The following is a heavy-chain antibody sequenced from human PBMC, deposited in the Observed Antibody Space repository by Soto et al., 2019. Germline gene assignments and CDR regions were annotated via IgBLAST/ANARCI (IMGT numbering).Heavy chain of an antibody. CDR1: GFTFRGHD. CDR2: ISSDGRDK. Sequence: PGGSLRLSCGDSGFTFRGHDMHWVRQAPGKGLEWVAVISSDGRDKYYADSVKGRFTISRDNSKNTLYLQMNSLRAEDTAVYYCAKDAIVVVPVAKRSYGMDVWGQGTTVTVSS. D-gene: IGHD2-2*01. V-gene: IGHV3-30*18. CDR3: AKDAIVVVPVAKRSYGMDV. J-gene: IGHJ6*02.